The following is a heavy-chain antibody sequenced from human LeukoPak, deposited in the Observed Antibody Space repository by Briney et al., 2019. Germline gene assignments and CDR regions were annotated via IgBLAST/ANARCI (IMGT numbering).Heavy chain of an antibody. CDR3: AKDAQLPNELLDWELQIVGFDY. CDR2: IYSGGST. D-gene: IGHD1-26*01. J-gene: IGHJ4*02. Sequence: GGSLRLSCAASEFSVGSNYMTWVRQAPGKGLEWVSLIYSGGSTYYADSVKGRFTISRDNSKNTLYLQMNSLRAEDTAVYYCAKDAQLPNELLDWELQIVGFDYWGQGTLVTVSS. V-gene: IGHV3-66*01. CDR1: EFSVGSNY.